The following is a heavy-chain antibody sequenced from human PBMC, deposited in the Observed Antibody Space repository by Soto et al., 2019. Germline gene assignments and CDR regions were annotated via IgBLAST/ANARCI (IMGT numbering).Heavy chain of an antibody. D-gene: IGHD3-3*01. Sequence: SETLSLTCTVSGGSISSYYWSWIRQPPGKGLEWIGYIYYSGSTNYNPSLKSRVTISVDTSKNQFSLKLSSVTAADTAVYYCARATILGYYYHYMDVWGKGTTVTVS. J-gene: IGHJ6*03. CDR2: IYYSGST. CDR3: ARATILGYYYHYMDV. V-gene: IGHV4-59*01. CDR1: GGSISSYY.